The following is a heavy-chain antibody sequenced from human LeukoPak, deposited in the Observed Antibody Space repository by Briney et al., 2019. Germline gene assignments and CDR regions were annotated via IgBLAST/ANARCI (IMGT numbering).Heavy chain of an antibody. CDR1: GFTFSSYS. CDR2: SSSRSSTI. CDR3: ARVWDYDILTGRHYYYYGMDV. Sequence: GRSLRLSCAASGFTFSSYSMNWVRQDPGKGLEWVSYSSSRSSTIYYADSVKGRFTISRDNAKNSLYLQMNSLRDEDTAVYYCARVWDYDILTGRHYYYYGMDVWGQGTTVTVSS. V-gene: IGHV3-48*02. J-gene: IGHJ6*02. D-gene: IGHD3-9*01.